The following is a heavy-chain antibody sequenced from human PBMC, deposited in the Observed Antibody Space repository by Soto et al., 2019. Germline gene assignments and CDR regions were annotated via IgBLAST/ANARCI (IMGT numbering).Heavy chain of an antibody. CDR1: GGSFSGYY. D-gene: IGHD2-15*01. V-gene: IGHV4-34*01. Sequence: QVQLQQWGAGLLKPSETLSLTCAVYGGSFSGYYWSWIRQPPGKGLEWIGEINHSGSTNYNPSLKSRVTISVEPSKNQFSLKLSSVTAADTAVYYCARQLLRARYFDYWGQGILVTVSS. CDR3: ARQLLRARYFDY. CDR2: INHSGST. J-gene: IGHJ4*02.